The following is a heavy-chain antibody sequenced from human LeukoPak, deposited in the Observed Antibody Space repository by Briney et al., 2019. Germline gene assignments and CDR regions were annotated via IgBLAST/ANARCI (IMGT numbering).Heavy chain of an antibody. CDR1: GGSMRSYY. CDR3: ARHPPRTTALDAAGTDY. CDR2: IYYSGSA. V-gene: IGHV4-59*08. J-gene: IGHJ4*02. D-gene: IGHD1-1*01. Sequence: SETLSLTCTVSGGSMRSYYWSWIRQPPGKGREWIGYIYYSGSANYNPSLESRVTISVDTSKNQFSLRLNSVTAADTAVYYCARHPPRTTALDAAGTDYWGQGTLVTVSS.